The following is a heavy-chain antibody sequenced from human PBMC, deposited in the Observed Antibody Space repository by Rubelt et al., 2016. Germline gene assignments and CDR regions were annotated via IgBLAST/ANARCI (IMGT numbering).Heavy chain of an antibody. CDR2: ISGAGETT. J-gene: IGHJ4*02. Sequence: VQLVESGGGVVQPGRSLRLSCAASGFTFSNYGMHWVRQAPGKGLEWVASISGAGETTYYADSVKGRFTISRDTSKNTLYLQMDSLRAEDTAVDYCARSNYYDSSDYFYAYDHWGQGTLVTVSS. D-gene: IGHD3-22*01. V-gene: IGHV3-23*04. CDR3: ARSNYYDSSDYFYAYDH. CDR1: GFTFSNYG.